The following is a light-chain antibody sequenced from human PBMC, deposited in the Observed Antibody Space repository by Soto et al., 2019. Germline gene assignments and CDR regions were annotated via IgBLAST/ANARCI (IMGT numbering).Light chain of an antibody. Sequence: EIVMTQSPATLSVSPGERATLSCRASQSVSSNLAWYQQHPGQPPRLLIYGISTRATGIPARFSGRGSGTDFTLTISRLEPEDFAVYYCQQCGSSPLTFGGGTKVDIK. CDR3: QQCGSSPLT. CDR2: GIS. J-gene: IGKJ4*01. CDR1: QSVSSN. V-gene: IGKV3-20*01.